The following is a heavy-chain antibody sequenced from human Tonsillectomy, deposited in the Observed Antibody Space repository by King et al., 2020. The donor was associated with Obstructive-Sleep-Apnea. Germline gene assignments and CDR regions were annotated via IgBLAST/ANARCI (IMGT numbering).Heavy chain of an antibody. CDR1: GFTFSTYW. V-gene: IGHV3-7*01. Sequence: VQLVESGGGLVQPGGFLRLSCAASGFTFSTYWMSWVRQAPGKGLEWVANIKQDGSEKFYVDSVKGRFTISRDSAKNSLYLQMNSLRAEDTAVYYCARFLAVGQLYYYGMDVWGQGTTVTVSS. D-gene: IGHD6-19*01. CDR2: IKQDGSEK. CDR3: ARFLAVGQLYYYGMDV. J-gene: IGHJ6*02.